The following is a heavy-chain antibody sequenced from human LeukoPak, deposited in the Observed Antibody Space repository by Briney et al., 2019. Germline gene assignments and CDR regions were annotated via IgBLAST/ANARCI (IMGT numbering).Heavy chain of an antibody. V-gene: IGHV3-66*01. J-gene: IGHJ4*02. CDR1: GFTVSSNY. Sequence: GGSLRLSCAASGFTVSSNYMSWVRQAPGKGLEWVSVIYSGGSTYYADSVKGRFTISRDNSKNTLHLQMNSLRAEDTAVYYCARDSSLLTYPTYYFDYWGQGTLVTVSS. CDR2: IYSGGST. CDR3: ARDSSLLTYPTYYFDY.